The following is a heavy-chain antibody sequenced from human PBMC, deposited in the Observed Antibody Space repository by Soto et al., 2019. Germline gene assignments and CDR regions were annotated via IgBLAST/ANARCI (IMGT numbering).Heavy chain of an antibody. CDR3: ARERGDPSIYSRVRGDYYGMDV. D-gene: IGHD5-18*01. Sequence: GGSLRLSCAASGFTFSSYDMHWVRQATGKGLEWVSAIGTAGDTYYPGSVKGRFTISRENAKNSLYLQMNSLRAGDTAVYYCARERGDPSIYSRVRGDYYGMDVWGQGTTVTVS. J-gene: IGHJ6*02. CDR2: IGTAGDT. V-gene: IGHV3-13*01. CDR1: GFTFSSYD.